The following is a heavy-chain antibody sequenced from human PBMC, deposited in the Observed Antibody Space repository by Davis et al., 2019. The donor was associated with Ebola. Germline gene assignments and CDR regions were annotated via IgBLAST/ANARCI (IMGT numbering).Heavy chain of an antibody. CDR3: ARSGYYYDSSGPNGGAYDI. CDR2: ISGDNGKT. Sequence: ASVKVSCKASGYTFSNYGISWVRQAPGQGLEWMGWISGDNGKTNYAQKFQGRVTMTTDTATSTAYMELRSLRSDDTAGYYCARSGYYYDSSGPNGGAYDIWGQGTMVTGSS. D-gene: IGHD3-22*01. V-gene: IGHV1-18*01. J-gene: IGHJ3*02. CDR1: GYTFSNYG.